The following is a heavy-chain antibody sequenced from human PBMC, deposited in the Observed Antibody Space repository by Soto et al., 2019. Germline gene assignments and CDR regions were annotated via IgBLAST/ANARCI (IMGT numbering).Heavy chain of an antibody. CDR2: IHPGDSDT. V-gene: IGHV5-51*01. Sequence: PGESLKISCKGSGYNFIYWIAWVRQMPGRGLEWMGVIHPGDSDTRYSPSFQGQVTISADTSISTAYLQWSSLKASDTAIYYCARQDGSALFFFDFWGLGILVTVSS. D-gene: IGHD6-19*01. CDR1: GYNFIYW. CDR3: ARQDGSALFFFDF. J-gene: IGHJ4*02.